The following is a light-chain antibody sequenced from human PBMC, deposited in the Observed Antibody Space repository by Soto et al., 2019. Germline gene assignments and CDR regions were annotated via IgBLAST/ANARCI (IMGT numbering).Light chain of an antibody. CDR2: SNN. Sequence: QPVLTQPPSASGTPGQRVTISCSGSSSNIGSNTVNWYRQLPGTAPKLLIYSNNQRPSGVPDRFSGSKSGTSASLAISGLQSEDEADYYCAAWDDSLNGHVFGTGTKLTVL. V-gene: IGLV1-44*01. CDR1: SSNIGSNT. J-gene: IGLJ1*01. CDR3: AAWDDSLNGHV.